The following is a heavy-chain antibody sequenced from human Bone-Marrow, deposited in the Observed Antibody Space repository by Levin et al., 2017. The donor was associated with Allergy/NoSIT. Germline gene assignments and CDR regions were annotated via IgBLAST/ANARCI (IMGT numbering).Heavy chain of an antibody. CDR1: GFSLSTYG. J-gene: IGHJ4*02. CDR2: ISYDGRNI. D-gene: IGHD1-26*01. Sequence: GESLKISCAASGFSLSTYGVHWVRQAPGKGLEWVAAISYDGRNILYVDSVQGRFTISRDNSKNTVYLQMNSLRTDDTAVYYCAKEMGATTPLDFWGQGTLVTVSS. V-gene: IGHV3-30*18. CDR3: AKEMGATTPLDF.